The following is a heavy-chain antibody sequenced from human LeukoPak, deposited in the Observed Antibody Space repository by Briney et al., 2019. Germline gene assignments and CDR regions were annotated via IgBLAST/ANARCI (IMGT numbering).Heavy chain of an antibody. CDR2: ISDTGDST. D-gene: IGHD5-18*01. CDR3: AKDTASSWWYFDL. Sequence: GGSLRLSCAASGFTFSSYGMSWVRQAPWKGLEWVSSISDTGDSTYYADSVKGRFTISRDNSKNTLYLQMNSLRAEDTAVYYCAKDTASSWWYFDLWGRGTLVTVSS. J-gene: IGHJ2*01. V-gene: IGHV3-23*01. CDR1: GFTFSSYG.